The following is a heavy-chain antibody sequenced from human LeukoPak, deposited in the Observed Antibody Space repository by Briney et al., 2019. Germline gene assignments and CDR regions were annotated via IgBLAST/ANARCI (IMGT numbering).Heavy chain of an antibody. CDR2: IYPRDGST. Sequence: ASVKVSCKASGYTFTSNYIHWVRQAPGQGLEWMGMIYPRDGSTSYAQKFQGRVTVTRDTSTSTVHMELSGLRSEDTAVYYCARGGASRPDYWGQGTLVTVSS. CDR3: ARGGASRPDY. CDR1: GYTFTSNY. V-gene: IGHV1-46*01. D-gene: IGHD6-6*01. J-gene: IGHJ4*02.